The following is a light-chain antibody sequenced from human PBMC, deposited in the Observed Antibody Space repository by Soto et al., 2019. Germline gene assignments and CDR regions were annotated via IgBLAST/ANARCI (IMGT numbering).Light chain of an antibody. V-gene: IGLV1-40*01. CDR1: SSNIGAGYD. J-gene: IGLJ1*01. CDR2: GNN. Sequence: QSALTQPPSVSGAPGQRGTISCTGSSSNIGAGYDVHWYQQLPGTAPKLLIYGNNNRPSGVPDRFSGSKSGTSASLAVTGLQAEDEADYYCQSYATGLSVLYVFGTGTKVTVL. CDR3: QSYATGLSVLYV.